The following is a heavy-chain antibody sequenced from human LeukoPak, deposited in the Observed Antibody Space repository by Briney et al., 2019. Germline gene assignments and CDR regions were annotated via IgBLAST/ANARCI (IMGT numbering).Heavy chain of an antibody. D-gene: IGHD3-10*01. Sequence: GASVKVSCEASGYTFTSYYMHWVRQAPGQGLEWMGIINPSGGSTSYAQKFQGRVTMTRDTSTSTVYMELSSLRSEDTAVYYCAEALYGSGSYRAFDIWGQGTMVTVSS. CDR2: INPSGGST. V-gene: IGHV1-46*01. CDR3: AEALYGSGSYRAFDI. J-gene: IGHJ3*02. CDR1: GYTFTSYY.